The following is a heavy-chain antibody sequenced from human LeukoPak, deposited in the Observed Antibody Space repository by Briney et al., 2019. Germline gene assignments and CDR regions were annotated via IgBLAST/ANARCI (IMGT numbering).Heavy chain of an antibody. V-gene: IGHV4-59*01. CDR2: IYYSGST. J-gene: IGHJ4*02. CDR3: ARGYDILTGCPFDY. CDR1: GGSISSYY. D-gene: IGHD3-9*01. Sequence: SETLSLTCTVSGGSISSYYWSWIRQPPGKGLEWIGYIYYSGSTNYNPSLKSRVTISVDTSKNQFSLKLGSVTAADTAVYYCARGYDILTGCPFDYWGQGTLVTVSS.